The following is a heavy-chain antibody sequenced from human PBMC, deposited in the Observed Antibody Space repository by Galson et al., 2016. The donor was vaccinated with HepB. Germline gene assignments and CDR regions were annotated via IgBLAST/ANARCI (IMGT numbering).Heavy chain of an antibody. CDR3: VRQAQSPLEWVLDSNYAFYGLDV. V-gene: IGHV4-39*01. D-gene: IGHD3-3*01. J-gene: IGHJ6*02. CDR1: GPSISASDSY. CDR2: MFYRGGA. Sequence: SETLSLTCTVSGPSISASDSYWGWVRQPPGKGLEWIGSMFYRGGAYYSPSLKSRVTISIDDSKNQLSLRLSSVTAADTATYYCVRQAQSPLEWVLDSNYAFYGLDVWGQGTTVAVS.